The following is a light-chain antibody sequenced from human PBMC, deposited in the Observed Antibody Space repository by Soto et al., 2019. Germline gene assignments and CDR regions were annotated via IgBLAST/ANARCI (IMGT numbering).Light chain of an antibody. CDR1: QSVSSN. CDR3: QQYNSYST. CDR2: GAS. V-gene: IGKV3-15*01. J-gene: IGKJ4*01. Sequence: EVVMTQSPATLSLSPGERATLSCRGSQSVSSNLAWYQQKPGQAPRLLIYGASTRATVIPARFSGSGSGTEFTLSISSLQPDDFATYYCQQYNSYSTFGGGTKVDIK.